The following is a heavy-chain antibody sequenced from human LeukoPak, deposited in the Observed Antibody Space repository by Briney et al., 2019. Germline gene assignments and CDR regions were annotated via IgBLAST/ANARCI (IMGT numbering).Heavy chain of an antibody. J-gene: IGHJ2*01. CDR1: GFTFDDYG. Sequence: GGSLRLSCAASGFTFDDYGMIWVRQAPGKGLEWVSYITWNGVGTAYADSMKGRFTVSRDNVKNSLFLQMDSLRAEDTALYYCARSMTTVTTRFFDLWGRGTLVTVSS. CDR2: ITWNGVGT. CDR3: ARSMTTVTTRFFDL. V-gene: IGHV3-20*04. D-gene: IGHD4-17*01.